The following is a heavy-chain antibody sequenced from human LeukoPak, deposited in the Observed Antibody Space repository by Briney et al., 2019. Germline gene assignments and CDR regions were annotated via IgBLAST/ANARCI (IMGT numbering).Heavy chain of an antibody. D-gene: IGHD3-10*01. Sequence: ASVKVSCKASGYTFTSYDINWVRQATGQGLEWMGWMNPNSGNTGYAQKFQGRVTITRNTSISTAYMELSSLRSEDTAVYYCARGGHYYGSGSYNFDYWGQGTLVTVSS. CDR2: MNPNSGNT. CDR1: GYTFTSYD. V-gene: IGHV1-8*03. J-gene: IGHJ4*02. CDR3: ARGGHYYGSGSYNFDY.